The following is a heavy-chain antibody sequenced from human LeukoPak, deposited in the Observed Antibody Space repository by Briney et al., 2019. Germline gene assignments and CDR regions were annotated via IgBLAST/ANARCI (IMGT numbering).Heavy chain of an antibody. CDR3: VEMFRQQLVPVYDY. J-gene: IGHJ4*02. D-gene: IGHD6-13*01. CDR2: ISSNGGST. Sequence: GGSLRLSCSASGFTFSSYTMHWVRQAPGNGLEYVSAISSNGGSTNYADSVKGRFTISRDNSKNTLYLQMSSLRPEDTAVYYCVEMFRQQLVPVYDYWGQGSLVTVSS. CDR1: GFTFSSYT. V-gene: IGHV3-64D*09.